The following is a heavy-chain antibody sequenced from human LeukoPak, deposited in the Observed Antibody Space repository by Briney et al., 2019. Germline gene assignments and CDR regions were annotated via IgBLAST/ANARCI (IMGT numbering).Heavy chain of an antibody. Sequence: PGGSLRLSCAASGFTLSSYEMNWVRQAPGKGLEWVSYISSSGSTIYYADSVKGRFTISRDNAKNSLYLQMNSLRAEDTAVYYCARSYTTVTYDYWGQGTLVTVSS. J-gene: IGHJ4*02. CDR3: ARSYTTVTYDY. CDR1: GFTLSSYE. D-gene: IGHD4-17*01. V-gene: IGHV3-48*03. CDR2: ISSSGSTI.